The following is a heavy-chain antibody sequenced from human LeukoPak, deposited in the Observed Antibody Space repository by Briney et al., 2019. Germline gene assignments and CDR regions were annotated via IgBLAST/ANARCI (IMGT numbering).Heavy chain of an antibody. Sequence: GGSLRLSCAASGFTFSDHYIDWVRQAPGKGLEWVGRSRNKANSYTTSYAASVKGRFTISRDDSKNSLYLQMNSLKTEDTAVYYCTRIAAVGTLFDYWGQGTLVTVSS. CDR2: SRNKANSYTT. J-gene: IGHJ4*02. CDR3: TRIAAVGTLFDY. D-gene: IGHD6-13*01. CDR1: GFTFSDHY. V-gene: IGHV3-72*01.